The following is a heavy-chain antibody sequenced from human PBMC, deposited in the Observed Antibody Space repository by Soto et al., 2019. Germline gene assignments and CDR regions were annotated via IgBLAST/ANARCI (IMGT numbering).Heavy chain of an antibody. CDR2: ISYSGST. V-gene: IGHV4-39*01. Sequence: SETLSLTCTVSGGSISSVTYYWGWIRQPPGNGLEWIGSISYSGSTHYNPSLKSRVSMSVDTSQNRFSLKLSSMTAADTAVYYCARSELTDIVVVPAAIFDYWGQGTLVTVSS. CDR1: GGSISSVTYY. D-gene: IGHD2-2*01. CDR3: ARSELTDIVVVPAAIFDY. J-gene: IGHJ4*02.